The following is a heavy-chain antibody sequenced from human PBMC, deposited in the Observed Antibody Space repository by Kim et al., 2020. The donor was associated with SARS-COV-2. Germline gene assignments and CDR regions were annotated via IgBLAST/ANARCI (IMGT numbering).Heavy chain of an antibody. CDR2: IITYDGNT. CDR1: GYTFTKYA. J-gene: IGHJ4*02. Sequence: ASVKVSCKASGYTFTKYAINWVRQAPGQGLEWMGWIITYDGNTEYAPRLQGRVTMTTDTSTSTAYLEVRSLTSDETAVYYCASASDCWCQGTLVTVSA. V-gene: IGHV1-18*01. CDR3: ASASDC.